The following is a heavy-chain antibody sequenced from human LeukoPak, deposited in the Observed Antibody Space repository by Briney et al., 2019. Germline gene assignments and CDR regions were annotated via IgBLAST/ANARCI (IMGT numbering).Heavy chain of an antibody. CDR2: IYYSGST. CDR1: GGSISSGSYY. D-gene: IGHD2-2*01. Sequence: SETLSLTCTVSGGSISSGSYYWSWIRQPPGKGLEWIGSIYYSGSTYYNPSLKSRVTISVDTSKNQFSLKLSSVTAADTAVYYCARHEGVVPAAGNWFDPWGQGTLVTVSS. J-gene: IGHJ5*02. CDR3: ARHEGVVPAAGNWFDP. V-gene: IGHV4-39*01.